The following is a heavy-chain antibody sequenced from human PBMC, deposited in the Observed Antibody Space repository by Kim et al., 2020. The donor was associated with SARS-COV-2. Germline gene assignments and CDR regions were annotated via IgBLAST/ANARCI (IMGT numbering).Heavy chain of an antibody. V-gene: IGHV3-15*01. CDR2: IKSQTDGGTT. CDR3: TTSPGYYSTSPFDF. D-gene: IGHD3-22*01. CDR1: GLTFNNAC. J-gene: IGHJ4*01. Sequence: GGSLRLSCGASGLTFNNACMTWVRQAPGKSLEWVGHIKSQTDGGTTEYAAPVKDRFTISRDDSENTLYLQMNSLTTEDTAVYYCTTSPGYYSTSPFDFWGHGALVTVS.